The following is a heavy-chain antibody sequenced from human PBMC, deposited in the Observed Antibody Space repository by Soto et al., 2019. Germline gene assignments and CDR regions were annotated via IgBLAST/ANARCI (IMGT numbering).Heavy chain of an antibody. D-gene: IGHD1-26*01. CDR1: GDSVSSNSAA. CDR2: TYYRSKWYN. CDR3: ARVIGSYFDY. J-gene: IGHJ4*02. V-gene: IGHV6-1*01. Sequence: QAPSLTFAISGDSVSSNSAAWNLIRQSPSRGLEWLGRTYYRSKWYNDYAVSVKSRITINPDTSKNQFSLQLNSVTPEDTAVYYCARVIGSYFDYWGQGTLVTVSS.